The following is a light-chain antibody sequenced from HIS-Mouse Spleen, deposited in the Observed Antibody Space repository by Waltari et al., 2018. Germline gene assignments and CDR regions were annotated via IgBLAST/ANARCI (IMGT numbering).Light chain of an antibody. V-gene: IGLV2-23*01. CDR2: EGS. Sequence: QSVLTQPASVSGSSGQSTTISGTGTGSDVGCYNLGPWYQQRPGKAPKLIIYEGSKRPSGFSNRFSGSKSGNTASLTISGLQAEDEADYYCCSYAGSSTWVFGGGTKLTVL. J-gene: IGLJ3*02. CDR1: GSDVGCYNL. CDR3: CSYAGSSTWV.